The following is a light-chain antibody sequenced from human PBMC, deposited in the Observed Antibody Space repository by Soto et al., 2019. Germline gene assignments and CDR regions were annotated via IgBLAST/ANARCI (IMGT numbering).Light chain of an antibody. CDR1: QGIANY. Sequence: DIQMTQSPSSLSASVGDRVTITCRASQGIANYLAWYQQKPGKAPQLLIYAASTLQSGVPSRFSGSGSGTDFALTISSLQPEDVATYYCQKYIGASWTFGQGTKVEIK. V-gene: IGKV1-27*01. J-gene: IGKJ1*01. CDR2: AAS. CDR3: QKYIGASWT.